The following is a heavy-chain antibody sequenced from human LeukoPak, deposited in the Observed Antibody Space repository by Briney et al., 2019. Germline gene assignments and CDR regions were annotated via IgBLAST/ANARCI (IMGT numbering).Heavy chain of an antibody. V-gene: IGHV1-2*02. CDR1: GYTSTGYY. CDR2: INPNSGGT. D-gene: IGHD3-3*01. J-gene: IGHJ3*01. Sequence: ASVKVSCKASGYTSTGYYMHWVRQAPGQGLEWMGWINPNSGGTSYAQKFQGRVTMTRDTSISTAYMELSRLRSDDTAVYYCAKSITIFGVVLPSWGQGTMVTVSS. CDR3: AKSITIFGVVLPS.